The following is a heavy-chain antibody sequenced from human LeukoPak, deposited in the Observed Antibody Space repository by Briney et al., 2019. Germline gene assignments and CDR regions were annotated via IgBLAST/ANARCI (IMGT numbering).Heavy chain of an antibody. J-gene: IGHJ4*02. V-gene: IGHV3-33*01. CDR2: PWYDRSKK. CDR1: GFTFSSYG. D-gene: IGHD6-6*01. Sequence: PGGSLRLSCEASGFTFSSYGMHWVRQAPGKGLEWVAVPWYDRSKKYYGDSVKSRFTISRDNSKNTLYLQMNSLRGEDTAIYYCARDLAARHFDYWGQGTLVTVSS. CDR3: ARDLAARHFDY.